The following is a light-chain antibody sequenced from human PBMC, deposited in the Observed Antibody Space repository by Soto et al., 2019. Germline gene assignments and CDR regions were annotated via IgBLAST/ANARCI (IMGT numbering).Light chain of an antibody. J-gene: IGLJ2*01. V-gene: IGLV3-21*02. CDR1: NIGSKN. CDR3: QVWDSSSDHVV. CDR2: DDS. Sequence: SYELTHPPSVPVAPGQTARITCGGDNIGSKNVHWYQQQPGQAPVLVVYDDSDRPSGIPERFSGSNSGNTATLTISRVEAGDKADYYCQVWDSSSDHVVFGGGTKVTVL.